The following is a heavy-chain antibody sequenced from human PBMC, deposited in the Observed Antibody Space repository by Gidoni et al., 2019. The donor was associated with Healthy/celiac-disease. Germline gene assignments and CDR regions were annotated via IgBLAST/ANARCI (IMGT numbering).Heavy chain of an antibody. Sequence: QVQLVQPGAEVTKPGASVKVSCKASGYTFTSYGISWVRQAPGQGLEWMGWISAYHGNTNYAQKLQGRVTMTTDTSTSTAYMELRSLRSDDTAVYYCARFKTYYDSSGYYSDAFDIWGQGTMVTVSS. J-gene: IGHJ3*02. CDR1: GYTFTSYG. D-gene: IGHD3-22*01. V-gene: IGHV1-18*01. CDR2: ISAYHGNT. CDR3: ARFKTYYDSSGYYSDAFDI.